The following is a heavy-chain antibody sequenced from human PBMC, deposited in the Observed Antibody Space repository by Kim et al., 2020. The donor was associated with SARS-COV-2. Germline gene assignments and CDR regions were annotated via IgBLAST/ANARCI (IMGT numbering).Heavy chain of an antibody. V-gene: IGHV3-30-3*01. J-gene: IGHJ4*01. D-gene: IGHD3-10*01. CDR1: GFTFSSYA. CDR2: ISYDGSNK. CDR3: ARAAYYYGSGSDFDY. Sequence: GGSLRLSCAASGFTFSSYAMHWVRQAPGKGLEWVAVISYDGSNKYYADSVKGRFTIPRDNSKNTPYLQMNSLRAEDTAVYYCARAAYYYGSGSDFDYWG.